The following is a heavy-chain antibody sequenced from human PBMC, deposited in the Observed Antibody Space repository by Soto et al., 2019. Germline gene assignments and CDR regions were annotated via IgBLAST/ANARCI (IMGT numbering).Heavy chain of an antibody. J-gene: IGHJ6*02. D-gene: IGHD3-3*01. CDR1: GYTLTELS. V-gene: IGHV1-24*01. CDR3: ATVNNLRFLDGPPLSGYYYYYGMDV. CDR2: FDPEDGET. Sequence: ASVKVSCKVSGYTLTELSMHWVRQAPGKGREWMGGFDPEDGETIYAQKFQGRVTMTEDTSTDTAYMELSSLRSEDTAVYYCATVNNLRFLDGPPLSGYYYYYGMDVWGQGTTVTVSS.